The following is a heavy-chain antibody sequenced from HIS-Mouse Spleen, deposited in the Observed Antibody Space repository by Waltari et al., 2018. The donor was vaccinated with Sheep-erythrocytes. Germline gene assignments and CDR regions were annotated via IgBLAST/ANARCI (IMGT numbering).Heavy chain of an antibody. CDR2: IDSSGST. J-gene: IGHJ5*02. D-gene: IGHD3-10*01. CDR3: ARALIITMVRGVTSNWFDP. Sequence: QVQLQESGPGLVKPSQTLSLTCTVSGGSISSGGYYWSWIRQHPGKGLERIGSIDSSGSTYYNPSLKIRVTISVDTSKNQFSLKLSSVTAADTAVYYCARALIITMVRGVTSNWFDPWGQGTLVTVSS. CDR1: GGSISSGGYY. V-gene: IGHV4-31*03.